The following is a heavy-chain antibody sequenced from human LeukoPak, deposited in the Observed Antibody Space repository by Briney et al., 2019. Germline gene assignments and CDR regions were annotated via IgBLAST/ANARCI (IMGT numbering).Heavy chain of an antibody. CDR3: ARGPYYNILTGFRGRNLGFDY. Sequence: GRSQRLSCAASGFSFSSYNMNWVRQTPGKWLEWVSSITSSSTYTFYTDSVKGRFTISRDNSKNTLYLQMDSLRAEDTAVYYCARGPYYNILTGFRGRNLGFDYWGQGSLVTVSS. CDR2: ITSSSTYT. CDR1: GFSFSSYN. J-gene: IGHJ4*02. D-gene: IGHD3-9*01. V-gene: IGHV3-21*01.